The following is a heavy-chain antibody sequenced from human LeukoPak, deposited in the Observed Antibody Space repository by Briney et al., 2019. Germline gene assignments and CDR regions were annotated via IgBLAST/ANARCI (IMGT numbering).Heavy chain of an antibody. J-gene: IGHJ4*02. D-gene: IGHD6-19*01. CDR1: GFTFSSCA. CDR3: AREPRFIAVLDY. Sequence: PGGSLRLSCAASGFTFSSCAMSWVRQAPGKGLEWVSAISNSGGSTHYADSVKGRFTISRDNAKNSLYLQMNSLRAEDTAVYYCAREPRFIAVLDYWGQGTLVTVSS. CDR2: ISNSGGST. V-gene: IGHV3-23*01.